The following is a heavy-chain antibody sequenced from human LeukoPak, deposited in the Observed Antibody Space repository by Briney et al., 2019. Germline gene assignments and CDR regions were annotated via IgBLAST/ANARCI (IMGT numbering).Heavy chain of an antibody. D-gene: IGHD3-10*01. CDR3: ARHYYGSGSYSVDFDY. CDR2: ISYSGST. J-gene: IGHJ4*02. CDR1: GGSISNYY. V-gene: IGHV4-59*08. Sequence: PSETLSLTCTVSGGSISNYYWSWIRQPPGKGLEWIGFISYSGSTNYNPSLKSRVIISVDTSKSQFSLKLSSVTAADTAVYYCARHYYGSGSYSVDFDYWGQGTLVTVSS.